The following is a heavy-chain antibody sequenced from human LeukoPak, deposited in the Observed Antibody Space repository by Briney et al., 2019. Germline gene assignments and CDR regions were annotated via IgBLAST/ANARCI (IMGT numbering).Heavy chain of an antibody. CDR2: MNPNSGNT. CDR3: ARGSRSGDY. CDR1: GYTFTNYD. V-gene: IGHV1-8*01. Sequence: ASVKVSCKTSGYTFTNYDINWVRQATGQGLEWMGWMNPNSGNTGYAQKFQGRVTITRNISTSTAYRELSSLRSEDTAVYYCARGSRSGDYWGQGTQVTVSS. D-gene: IGHD3-10*01. J-gene: IGHJ4*02.